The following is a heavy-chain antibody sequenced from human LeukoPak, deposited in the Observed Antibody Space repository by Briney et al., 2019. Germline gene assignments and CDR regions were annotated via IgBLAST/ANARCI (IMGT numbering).Heavy chain of an antibody. D-gene: IGHD4-17*01. Sequence: SETLSLTCTVSGGPISSYYWSWIRQPPGKGLEWIGYIYYSGSTNYNPSLKSRVNISVAASKNQFYLKLSSVTAADTAVYYCARHRENGDYPFDYWGQGTLVTVSS. CDR3: ARHRENGDYPFDY. CDR2: IYYSGST. V-gene: IGHV4-59*08. J-gene: IGHJ4*02. CDR1: GGPISSYY.